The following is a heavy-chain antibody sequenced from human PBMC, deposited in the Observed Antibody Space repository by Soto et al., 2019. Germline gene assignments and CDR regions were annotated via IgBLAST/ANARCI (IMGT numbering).Heavy chain of an antibody. J-gene: IGHJ4*02. CDR2: IWYDGSNK. CDR3: ARARGVGQWLGIDY. CDR1: GFTFSSYG. D-gene: IGHD6-19*01. V-gene: IGHV3-33*01. Sequence: GGSLRLSCAASGFTFSSYGMHWVRQAPGKGLEWVAVIWYDGSNKYYADSVKGRFTISRDNSKNTLYLQMNSLRAEDTAVYYCARARGVGQWLGIDYWGQGTLVTVSS.